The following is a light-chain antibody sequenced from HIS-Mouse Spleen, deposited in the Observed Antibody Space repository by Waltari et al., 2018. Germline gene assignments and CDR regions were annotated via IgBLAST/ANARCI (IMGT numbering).Light chain of an antibody. J-gene: IGLJ3*02. CDR3: SSYTSSSTWV. V-gene: IGLV2-14*03. CDR1: SSDVGGSNY. CDR2: DVS. Sequence: QSALTQPASVSGSPGQSITISCTGTSSDVGGSNYVSWYQQHPGKAPQLMIYDVSNLPSGVSNRFSGSKSGNTASLTISGLQAEDEADYYCSSYTSSSTWVFGGGTKLTVL.